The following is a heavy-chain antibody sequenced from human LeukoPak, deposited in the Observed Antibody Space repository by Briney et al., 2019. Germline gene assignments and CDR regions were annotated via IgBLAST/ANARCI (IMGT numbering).Heavy chain of an antibody. CDR2: ISTSSTYT. V-gene: IGHV3-11*06. CDR3: ARAITTTAPFDY. Sequence: PGGSLRLSCAASGFTFSNYWMSWVRQAPGKGLEWVSYISTSSTYTNYADSVKGRFTISRDNAKNSLFLQMNSLRAEDTAVYYCARAITTTAPFDYWGQGTLVTVSS. D-gene: IGHD1-1*01. CDR1: GFTFSNYW. J-gene: IGHJ4*02.